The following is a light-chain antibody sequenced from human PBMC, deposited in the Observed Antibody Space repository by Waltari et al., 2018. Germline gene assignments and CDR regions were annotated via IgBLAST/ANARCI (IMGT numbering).Light chain of an antibody. CDR3: QQYYSYPWT. Sequence: DIQMTQSPSSLSASVGDRVTITCRASQSISSYLNWYQQKPGKAPTLLIYAASSLQSGVPSRFSGSGSGTDFSLIISCLQSEDFATYYCQQYYSYPWTFGQGTKVEI. CDR2: AAS. J-gene: IGKJ1*01. V-gene: IGKV1-39*01. CDR1: QSISSY.